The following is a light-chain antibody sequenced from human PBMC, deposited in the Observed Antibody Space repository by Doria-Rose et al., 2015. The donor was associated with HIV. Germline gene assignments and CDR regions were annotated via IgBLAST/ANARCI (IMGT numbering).Light chain of an antibody. J-gene: IGKJ3*01. Sequence: DIRLTQSPSFLSASVGDSVTITCRASQGISSYLAWYQQKPGKAPKLLIYAASTLQSGVPSRFSGSGSGTEFTLTISSLQPEDFATYYCQQLNSYPPTFGPGTKVDIK. CDR3: QQLNSYPPT. CDR2: AAS. CDR1: QGISSY. V-gene: IGKV1-9*01.